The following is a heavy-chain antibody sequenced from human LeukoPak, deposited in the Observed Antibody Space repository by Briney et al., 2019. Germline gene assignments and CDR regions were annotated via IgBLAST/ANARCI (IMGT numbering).Heavy chain of an antibody. J-gene: IGHJ4*02. D-gene: IGHD3-16*01. CDR3: ARDGGGDY. Sequence: GGSLRLSCAASGFTFSLYSMNWVRQAPGKGLEWVPYITSGSSTIYYAESVRGRFTISRDNAKNSLFLQMNSLRAEDTAVYYCARDGGGDYWGQGTLVTVSS. V-gene: IGHV3-48*01. CDR2: ITSGSSTI. CDR1: GFTFSLYS.